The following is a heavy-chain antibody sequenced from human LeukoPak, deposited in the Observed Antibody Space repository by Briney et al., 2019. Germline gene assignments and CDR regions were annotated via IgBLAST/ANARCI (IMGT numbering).Heavy chain of an antibody. CDR2: IHYTGST. D-gene: IGHD3-22*01. V-gene: IGHV4-38-2*02. J-gene: IGHJ3*02. Sequence: PSETLSLTCTVSGYSISSGYYWGWIRQTPGKGLEWIGSIHYTGSTYYNPSLKSRVTISVDTSKNQFSLKLSSVTAADTAVYYCARDYPRYDSSGYHSKTGAFDIWGQGTMVTGSS. CDR1: GYSISSGYY. CDR3: ARDYPRYDSSGYHSKTGAFDI.